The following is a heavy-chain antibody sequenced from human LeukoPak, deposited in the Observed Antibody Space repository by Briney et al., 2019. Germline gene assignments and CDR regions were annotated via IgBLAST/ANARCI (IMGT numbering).Heavy chain of an antibody. CDR1: GGSFSGYY. J-gene: IGHJ4*02. Sequence: SETLSLTCGVYGGSFSGYYWSWIRQPPGKGLEWIGEINHYGSTNYNPSLKSRVSISVDRSKNQFSLEMNSVTAADTAVYYCARGIIEGRNGYNHYCWGQGTLVTVSS. CDR2: INHYGST. CDR3: ARGIIEGRNGYNHYC. D-gene: IGHD5-24*01. V-gene: IGHV4-34*01.